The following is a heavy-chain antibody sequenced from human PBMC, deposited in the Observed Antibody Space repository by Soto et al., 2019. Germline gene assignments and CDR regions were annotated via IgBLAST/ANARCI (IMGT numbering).Heavy chain of an antibody. V-gene: IGHV3-9*01. D-gene: IGHD1-7*01. CDR3: AKGYNWNYGIDY. CDR1: GFTFDDYA. CDR2: ISWNSGSI. Sequence: GGSLRLSCAASGFTFDDYAMHWVRQAPGKGLEWVSGISWNSGSIGYADSVKGRFTISRDNAKNSLYLQMNSLRAEDTALYYCAKGYNWNYGIDYWGQGTLVTVS. J-gene: IGHJ4*02.